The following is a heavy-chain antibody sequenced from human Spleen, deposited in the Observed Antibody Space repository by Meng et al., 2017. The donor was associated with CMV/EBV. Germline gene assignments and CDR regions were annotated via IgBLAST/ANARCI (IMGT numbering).Heavy chain of an antibody. D-gene: IGHD5-18*01. J-gene: IGHJ4*02. V-gene: IGHV3-20*04. CDR2: INWNGGST. Sequence: GGSLRLSCAASGFTFSAYNMNWVRQAPGKGLEWVSAINWNGGSTGYSDSVKGRFTISRDNAKNSLYLQMNSLRAEDTALYYCARGLTRLGYSYAVYYFDYWGQGTLVTVSS. CDR1: GFTFSAYN. CDR3: ARGLTRLGYSYAVYYFDY.